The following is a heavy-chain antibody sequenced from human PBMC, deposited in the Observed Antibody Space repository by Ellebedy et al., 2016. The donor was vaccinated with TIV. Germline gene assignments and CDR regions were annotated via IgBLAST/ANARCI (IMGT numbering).Heavy chain of an antibody. CDR1: GASISNYY. CDR3: ARDRVSSVVVQPSHNHGLDV. J-gene: IGHJ6*02. CDR2: VYYSGRT. Sequence: SETLSLTCTVSGASISNYYWNWIRQPPGKGLEWIGLVYYSGRTNYNPSLESRVTISLDTSKNQFSVNLSSVTAADTAVYYCARDRVSSVVVQPSHNHGLDVWGQGTAVTV. D-gene: IGHD2-15*01. V-gene: IGHV4-59*12.